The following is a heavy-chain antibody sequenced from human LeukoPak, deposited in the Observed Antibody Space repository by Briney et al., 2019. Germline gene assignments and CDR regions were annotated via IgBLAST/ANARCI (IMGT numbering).Heavy chain of an antibody. CDR2: ISAYNGNT. J-gene: IGHJ4*02. CDR3: ARDSIVVVPAVLDY. V-gene: IGHV1-18*01. D-gene: IGHD2-2*01. CDR1: GYTFTSYG. Sequence: ASVKVSCKASGYTFTSYGISWVRQAPGQGLEWMGWISAYNGNTNYAQKLQGRVTMTTDTSTSTAYMELRSLRSDDTAVYYCARDSIVVVPAVLDYWGQGTLVTVFS.